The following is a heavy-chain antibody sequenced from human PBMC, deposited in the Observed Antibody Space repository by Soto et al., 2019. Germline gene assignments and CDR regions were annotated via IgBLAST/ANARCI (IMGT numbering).Heavy chain of an antibody. J-gene: IGHJ3*02. D-gene: IGHD6-19*01. CDR3: ARDGSSYSSGWLGAFDI. CDR2: IHYSGST. CDR1: GGSISSNIYY. V-gene: IGHV4-39*02. Sequence: ETLSLTCTVSGGSISSNIYYWGWIRQPPGKGLEWIGNIHYSGSTHYDSSLQSRVTISIDTSKNQFSLKLSSVTATDTAVYYCARDGSSYSSGWLGAFDIWGQGTMVTVS.